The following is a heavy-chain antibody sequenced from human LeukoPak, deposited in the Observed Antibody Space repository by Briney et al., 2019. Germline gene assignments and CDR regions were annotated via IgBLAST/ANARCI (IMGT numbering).Heavy chain of an antibody. V-gene: IGHV3-23*01. Sequence: GGSLRLSCAASGFTFSSYAMSWVRQAPGKGLEWVSGISGSGGYTYYADSVKGRFTISRDNSKNTPYLQMNSLRAEDTAVYYCAKDLYCSSTSCYMDVWGKGTTVTVSS. J-gene: IGHJ6*03. D-gene: IGHD2-2*01. CDR2: ISGSGGYT. CDR3: AKDLYCSSTSCYMDV. CDR1: GFTFSSYA.